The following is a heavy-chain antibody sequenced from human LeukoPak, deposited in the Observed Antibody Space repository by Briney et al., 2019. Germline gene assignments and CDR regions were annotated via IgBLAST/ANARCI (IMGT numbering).Heavy chain of an antibody. J-gene: IGHJ4*02. V-gene: IGHV3-66*01. D-gene: IGHD3-10*02. CDR3: ARGRGNYYVSFDY. CDR1: GFTVSSNY. CDR2: IYSGGST. Sequence: PGGSLRLSCAASGFTVSSNYMSWVRQVPGKGLEWVSVIYSGGSTYYADSVKGRFTISRDNSKNTLYLQMNSLRAEDTAVYYCARGRGNYYVSFDYWGQGTLVTVSS.